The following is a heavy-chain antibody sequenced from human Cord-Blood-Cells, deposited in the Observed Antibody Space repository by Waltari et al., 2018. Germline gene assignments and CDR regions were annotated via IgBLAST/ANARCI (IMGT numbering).Heavy chain of an antibody. CDR2: IIPIFGTA. J-gene: IGHJ3*02. Sequence: QVQLVQSGAEVKKPGSSVKVSCKASGGTFSSYAISWVRQAPGQGLEWMGGIIPIFGTANYEQKFQGRVTITADESTSTAYMELSSLRSEDTAVYYCARARYYDSSGYYYDAFDIWGQGTMVTVSS. CDR3: ARARYYDSSGYYYDAFDI. V-gene: IGHV1-69*01. D-gene: IGHD3-22*01. CDR1: GGTFSSYA.